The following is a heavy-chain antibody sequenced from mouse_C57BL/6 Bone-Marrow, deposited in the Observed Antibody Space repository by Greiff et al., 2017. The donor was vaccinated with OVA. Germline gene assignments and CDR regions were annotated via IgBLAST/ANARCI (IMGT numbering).Heavy chain of an antibody. CDR2: INPNNGGT. J-gene: IGHJ2*01. CDR3: ARSTMVTYFDY. D-gene: IGHD2-2*01. V-gene: IGHV1-26*01. Sequence: VQLQQSGPELVKPGASVKISCKASGYTFTDYYMNWVKQSHGKSLEWIGDINPNNGGTSYNQKFKGKATLTVDKSSSTAYMELRSLTSEDSAVYYCARSTMVTYFDYWGQGTTLTVSS. CDR1: GYTFTDYY.